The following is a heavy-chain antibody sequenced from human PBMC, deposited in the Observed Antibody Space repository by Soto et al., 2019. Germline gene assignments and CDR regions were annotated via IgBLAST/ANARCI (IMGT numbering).Heavy chain of an antibody. D-gene: IGHD6-19*01. J-gene: IGHJ4*02. CDR3: ARMRGGWPFDY. CDR2: IIPIFGTA. Sequence: SVKVSCKASGGTFSSYAISWVRHAPGQGLEWMVGIIPIFGTANYAQKFQGRGTITADESTSTAYMELGSLRSEDTGVYYCARMRGGWPFDYWGQGSLVTVSS. V-gene: IGHV1-69*13. CDR1: GGTFSSYA.